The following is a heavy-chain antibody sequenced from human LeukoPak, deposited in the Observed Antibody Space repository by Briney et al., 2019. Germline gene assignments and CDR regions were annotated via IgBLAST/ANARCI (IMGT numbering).Heavy chain of an antibody. Sequence: GGSLRLSCAASGFTFSSYGMHWVRQAPGKGLEWVAFIRYDGSNKYYADSVKGRFTISRDNSKNTLYLQMNSLRAEDTAVYYCAKDGPFFGVVIIERGPFDYWGQGTLVTVSS. D-gene: IGHD3-3*01. CDR3: AKDGPFFGVVIIERGPFDY. J-gene: IGHJ4*02. V-gene: IGHV3-30*02. CDR2: IRYDGSNK. CDR1: GFTFSSYG.